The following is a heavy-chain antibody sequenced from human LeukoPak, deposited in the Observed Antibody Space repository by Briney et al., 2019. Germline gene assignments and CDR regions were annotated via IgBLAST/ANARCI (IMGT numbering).Heavy chain of an antibody. V-gene: IGHV3-30*02. J-gene: IGHJ4*02. Sequence: GGSLRLSCAASGFTFSSYGMHWVLRAPGKGLEWVAFIRYDGSNKYYADSVKGRFTISRDNSKNTLYLQMNSLRAEDTAVYYCAKDRVAPFDYWGQGTLVTVSS. D-gene: IGHD3-10*01. CDR2: IRYDGSNK. CDR1: GFTFSSYG. CDR3: AKDRVAPFDY.